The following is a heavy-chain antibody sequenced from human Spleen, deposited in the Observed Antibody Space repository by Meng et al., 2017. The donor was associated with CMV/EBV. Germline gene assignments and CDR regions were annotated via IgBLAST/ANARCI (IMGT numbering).Heavy chain of an antibody. CDR1: GFTFSNYW. D-gene: IGHD1/OR15-1a*01. V-gene: IGHV3-74*01. CDR2: INSEGNIR. CDR3: ARGGGKTYYYYYGMDV. Sequence: GGSLRLSCVASGFTFSNYWMHWVRQAPGKGLVWVSRINSEGNIRGYADSVKGRFTISRDNAKNTLYLQMNSLRPEDTAVYYCARGGGKTYYYYYGMDVWGQGTTVTVSS. J-gene: IGHJ6*02.